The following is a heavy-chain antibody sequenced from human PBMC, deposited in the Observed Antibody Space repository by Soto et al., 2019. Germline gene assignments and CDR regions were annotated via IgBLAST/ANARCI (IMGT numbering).Heavy chain of an antibody. CDR3: APWPPEIVVTLLPVPS. CDR2: VYHSGGT. D-gene: IGHD2-15*01. Sequence: QVQLQQSGPGLVKPSGTLSLTCRVSGDSISSTFWWTWVRQPPGKGLEWIGEVYHSGGTRYNPSLQGRSTIPVDKPNSRFSLKLTSITSADTAADYWAPWPPEIVVTLLPVPSWGQGPPGTVSS. CDR1: GDSISSTFW. J-gene: IGHJ5*02. V-gene: IGHV4-4*02.